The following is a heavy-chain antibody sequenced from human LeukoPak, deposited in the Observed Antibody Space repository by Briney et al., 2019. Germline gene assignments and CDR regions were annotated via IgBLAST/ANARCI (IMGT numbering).Heavy chain of an antibody. Sequence: GGSLRLSCAASGFTFSDVWMNWVRQAPGKGLGWVGRIRSYGGTIEYAAPVKGRFTISRDDSKNTLYLQMNSLKTEDTALYFCSTTKNVASASDFWGQGTLVTVSS. CDR3: STTKNVASASDF. V-gene: IGHV3-15*01. CDR2: IRSYGGTI. D-gene: IGHD2-2*01. J-gene: IGHJ4*02. CDR1: GFTFSDVW.